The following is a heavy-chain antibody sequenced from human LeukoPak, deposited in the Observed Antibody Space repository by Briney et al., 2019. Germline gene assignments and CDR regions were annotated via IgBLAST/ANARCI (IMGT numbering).Heavy chain of an antibody. J-gene: IGHJ4*02. CDR1: GYTFTSYY. CDR3: ASGGHHVAAAGTHYFDY. V-gene: IGHV1-46*01. D-gene: IGHD6-13*01. Sequence: ASVKVSCKASGYTFTSYYMHWVRQAPGQGFEWMGVINPSGGSTSYAQKFQGRVTMTRDTSTSTVYMELSSLRSEDTAVYYCASGGHHVAAAGTHYFDYWGQGTVVTVSS. CDR2: INPSGGST.